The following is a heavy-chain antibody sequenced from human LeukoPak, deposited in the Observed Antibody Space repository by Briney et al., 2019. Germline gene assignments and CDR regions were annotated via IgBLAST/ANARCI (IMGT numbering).Heavy chain of an antibody. V-gene: IGHV3-30*03. CDR1: GFTFSSYG. Sequence: PGRSLRLSCAASGFTFSSYGMHWVRQAPGKGLEWVAVISYDGGYKYYADSVKGRFTISRDNPKNTLYLQMNSLRAEDTAVYYCAREGNYYGMDVWGQGTTVTVSS. J-gene: IGHJ6*02. CDR2: ISYDGGYK. CDR3: AREGNYYGMDV.